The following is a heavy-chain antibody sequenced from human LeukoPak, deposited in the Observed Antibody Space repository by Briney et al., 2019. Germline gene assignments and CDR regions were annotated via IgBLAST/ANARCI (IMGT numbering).Heavy chain of an antibody. V-gene: IGHV3-23*01. D-gene: IGHD3-10*01. CDR1: GFTFSSYA. CDR2: ISGSGGST. CDR3: AKRGDRFGDLTFSGANWFDP. Sequence: GGSLRLSCAASGFTFSSYAMSWVRQAPGKGLEWVSAISGSGGSTYYADSVKGRFTISRDNSKNTLYLQMNSLRAEDTAVYYCAKRGDRFGDLTFSGANWFDPWGQGTLVTVSS. J-gene: IGHJ5*02.